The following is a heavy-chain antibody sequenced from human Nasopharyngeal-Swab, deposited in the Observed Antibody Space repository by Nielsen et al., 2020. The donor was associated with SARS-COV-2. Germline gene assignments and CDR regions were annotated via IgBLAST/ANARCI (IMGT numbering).Heavy chain of an antibody. CDR1: GYTFTSYW. J-gene: IGHJ6*02. V-gene: IGHV5-10-1*01. CDR2: IDPSDSYT. CDR3: ARGRPSSGSSAYYYYGMAV. Sequence: GGSLRLSCKGSGYTFTSYWISWVRQMPGKGLEWMGRIDPSDSYTNYNPSFQGHVTISVDKSISTAYLQWSSLKSTDTAMYYCARGRPSSGSSAYYYYGMAVGAKGPRSPSP. D-gene: IGHD1-26*01.